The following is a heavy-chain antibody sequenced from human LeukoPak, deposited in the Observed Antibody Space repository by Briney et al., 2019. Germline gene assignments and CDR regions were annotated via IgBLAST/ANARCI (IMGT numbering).Heavy chain of an antibody. CDR3: ARGRPVDWFDAFDI. Sequence: GASVKVSCKASGYTFTSYDINWVRQATGQGLEWMGWMNPNSGNTGYAQKFQGRVTMTRNTSISTAYMELSSLRSEDTAVYYCARGRPVDWFDAFDIWGRGTMVTVSS. D-gene: IGHD3-9*01. CDR2: MNPNSGNT. V-gene: IGHV1-8*01. J-gene: IGHJ3*02. CDR1: GYTFTSYD.